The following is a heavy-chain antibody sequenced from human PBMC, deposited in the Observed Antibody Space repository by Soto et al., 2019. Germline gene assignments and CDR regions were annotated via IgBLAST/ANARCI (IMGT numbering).Heavy chain of an antibody. J-gene: IGHJ6*02. Sequence: ELVQSGPEAREPGTSVKVSCRASGFSFGDSAVQWVRQGRGQRLEWIGWIGVVNGNTNYAQKFEGRVTLTRDASTRTSHMELTSLSAEDTAVYFCAVTDLPFRPLTEPTENGMDVWGQGTTVTVSS. CDR2: IGVVNGNT. CDR1: GFSFGDSA. D-gene: IGHD3-3*02. V-gene: IGHV1-58*01. CDR3: AVTDLPFRPLTEPTENGMDV.